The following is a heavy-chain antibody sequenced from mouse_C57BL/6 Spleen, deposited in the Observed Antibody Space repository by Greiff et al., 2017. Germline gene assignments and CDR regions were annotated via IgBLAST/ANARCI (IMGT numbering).Heavy chain of an antibody. CDR3: ARGLFDY. J-gene: IGHJ2*01. Sequence: VNVVESEGGLVQPGSSMKLSCTASGFTFSDYYMAWVRQVPEKGLEWVANINYDGSSTYYLDSLKSRFIISRDNAKNILYLQMSSLKSEDTATYYCARGLFDYWGQGTTLTVSS. V-gene: IGHV5-16*01. CDR2: INYDGSST. CDR1: GFTFSDYY.